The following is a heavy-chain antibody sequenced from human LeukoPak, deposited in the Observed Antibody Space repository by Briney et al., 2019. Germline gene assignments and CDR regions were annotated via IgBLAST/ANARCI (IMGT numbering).Heavy chain of an antibody. D-gene: IGHD1-26*01. Sequence: PSETLSLTCAVYGGSFSGYYWSWIRQPPGKGLEWIGEINHSGSTNYNPSLKSRVTISVDTSKNQFSLKLSSVTAADTAVYYCAREGEVGAADPGAFDIWGQGTMVTVSS. J-gene: IGHJ3*02. V-gene: IGHV4-34*01. CDR1: GGSFSGYY. CDR2: INHSGST. CDR3: AREGEVGAADPGAFDI.